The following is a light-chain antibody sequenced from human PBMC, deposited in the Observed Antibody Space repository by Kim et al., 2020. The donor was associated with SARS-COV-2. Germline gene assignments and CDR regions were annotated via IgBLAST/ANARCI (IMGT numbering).Light chain of an antibody. CDR3: QVWDSDSDHWV. CDR2: SDS. CDR1: NIGRKS. J-gene: IGLJ3*02. V-gene: IGLV3-21*04. Sequence: SYELTQPPSVSVAPGKAARITCGGNNIGRKSVHWCQQKPGQAPLLVIYSDSDRPSGIPERFSGSNSGNTATLTISRVEAGDEADYYCQVWDSDSDHWVFGGGTQLTVL.